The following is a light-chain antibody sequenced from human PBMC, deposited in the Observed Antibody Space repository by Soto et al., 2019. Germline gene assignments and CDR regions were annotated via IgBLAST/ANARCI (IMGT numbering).Light chain of an antibody. V-gene: IGKV1-5*03. CDR1: QSISNS. Sequence: DIQMTQSPSTLSGSVGDRVTITCRASQSISNSLAWYQQKPGKAPKLLIYKASNLEGGVPSRFSGSGSGTEFTLTISSLRPDDFATYYCQQYHNYAYTFGQGTKVDI. CDR3: QQYHNYAYT. CDR2: KAS. J-gene: IGKJ1*01.